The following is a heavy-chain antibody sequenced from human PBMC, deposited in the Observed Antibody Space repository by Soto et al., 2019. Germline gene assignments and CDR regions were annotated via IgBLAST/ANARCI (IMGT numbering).Heavy chain of an antibody. D-gene: IGHD4-4*01. CDR3: ARDMDSNYDGMDV. V-gene: IGHV3-33*01. CDR2: IWYDGSSQ. CDR1: GFTFRNSG. J-gene: IGHJ6*02. Sequence: QVNLVQSGGGLVQPGRSLRLSCEASGFTFRNSGMEWIRQAPGKGLEWVARIWYDGSSQYDADSVKGRFTISRDNSKNTLYMEMNSVRVEDAAVYYCARDMDSNYDGMDVWGQGTTVIVSS.